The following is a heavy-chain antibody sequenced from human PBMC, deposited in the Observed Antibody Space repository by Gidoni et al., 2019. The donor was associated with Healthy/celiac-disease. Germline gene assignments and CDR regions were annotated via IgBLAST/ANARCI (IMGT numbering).Heavy chain of an antibody. D-gene: IGHD3-10*01. V-gene: IGHV3-9*01. CDR2: ISWNSGSI. Sequence: EVQLVESGGGLVQPGRSLRLSCAASGFTFDDNAMHWVRQAPGKGLEWVSGISWNSGSIGYADSVKGRFTISRDNAKNSLYLQMNSLRAEDTALYYCAKEVNHMVQGVKSADAFDIWGQGTMVTVSS. CDR3: AKEVNHMVQGVKSADAFDI. CDR1: GFTFDDNA. J-gene: IGHJ3*02.